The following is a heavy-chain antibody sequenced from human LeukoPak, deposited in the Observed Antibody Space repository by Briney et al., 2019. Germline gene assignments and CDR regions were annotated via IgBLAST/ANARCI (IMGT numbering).Heavy chain of an antibody. Sequence: GASVKVSCKASGGTFSSYAISWVRQAPGQGLEWMGGIIPIFGTANYAQKFQGRVTITTDESTSTAYMELSSLRSEDTAVYYCASIGGSSGYYQMWGQGTLGTVSS. V-gene: IGHV1-69*05. CDR1: GGTFSSYA. J-gene: IGHJ4*02. D-gene: IGHD3-22*01. CDR2: IIPIFGTA. CDR3: ASIGGSSGYYQM.